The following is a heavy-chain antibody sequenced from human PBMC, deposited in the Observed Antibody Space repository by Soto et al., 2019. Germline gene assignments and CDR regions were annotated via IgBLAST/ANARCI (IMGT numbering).Heavy chain of an antibody. Sequence: QVHLQEVGPGLVEPSGTLSLTCVVSSGSVADSKWWTWVRQSPGKAMEWIGEIFHSGSSNYNPSLGRRVPMSIDTSKNQYSLQLASVTAADTAIYYCARFDYGDHAFDTWGQGTVVSVSS. CDR3: ARFDYGDHAFDT. D-gene: IGHD4-17*01. CDR1: SGSVADSKW. V-gene: IGHV4-4*02. CDR2: IFHSGSS. J-gene: IGHJ4*02.